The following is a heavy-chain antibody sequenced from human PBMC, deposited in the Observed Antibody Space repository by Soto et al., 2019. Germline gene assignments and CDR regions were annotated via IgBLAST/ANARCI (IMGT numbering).Heavy chain of an antibody. J-gene: IGHJ4*02. CDR3: ASGVYYYDSSGYHYFDY. CDR2: IYYSGSA. CDR1: GGSINSGQSY. Sequence: SETLSLTCNLSGGSINSGQSYWSWLRQLPGKGPEYMGYIYYSGSAYYETSSKSRMSISFDKPRNQFSLKLRSVTAADSAVYYCASGVYYYDSSGYHYFDYWGQVTRFT. V-gene: IGHV4-31*02. D-gene: IGHD3-22*01.